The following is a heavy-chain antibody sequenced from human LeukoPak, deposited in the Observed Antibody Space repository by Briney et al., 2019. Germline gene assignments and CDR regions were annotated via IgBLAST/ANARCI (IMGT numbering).Heavy chain of an antibody. D-gene: IGHD3-22*01. CDR1: GGSISSSSYY. CDR2: IYYSGST. CDR3: AREPLFPRSGYKYFDY. V-gene: IGHV4-39*07. J-gene: IGHJ4*02. Sequence: RSSETLSLTCTVSGGSISSSSYYWGWIRQPPGKGLEWIGSIYYSGSTYYNPSLKSRVTISVDTSKNQFSLKLSSVTAADTAVYYCAREPLFPRSGYKYFDYWGQGTLVTVSS.